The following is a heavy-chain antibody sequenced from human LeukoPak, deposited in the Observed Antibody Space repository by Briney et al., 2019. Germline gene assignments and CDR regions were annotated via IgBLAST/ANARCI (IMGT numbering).Heavy chain of an antibody. CDR3: AHFKGGSFDF. CDR2: IYYSGNT. V-gene: IGHV4-39*01. CDR1: GGSISSSNYY. Sequence: SETLSLTCTVSGGSISSSNYYWGWIRQPPGKGLEWIGSIYYSGNTYYDPSLKSRVTISVDTSKNQFSLKLTSVTAADTAVYYCAHFKGGSFDFWGQGTMVTVSS. D-gene: IGHD1-26*01. J-gene: IGHJ3*01.